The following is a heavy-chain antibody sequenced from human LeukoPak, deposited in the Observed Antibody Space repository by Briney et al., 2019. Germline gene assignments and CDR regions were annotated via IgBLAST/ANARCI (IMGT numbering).Heavy chain of an antibody. CDR1: GFTFSSYA. Sequence: PGGSLRLSCAASGFTFSSYAMSWVRQAPGKGLEWVSVIYSGGSTYYADSVKGRFTISRHNSKNTLYLQMNSLRAEDTAVYYCARVGFNYDSSGCFDYWGQGTLVTVSS. V-gene: IGHV3-53*04. CDR3: ARVGFNYDSSGCFDY. CDR2: IYSGGST. J-gene: IGHJ4*02. D-gene: IGHD3-22*01.